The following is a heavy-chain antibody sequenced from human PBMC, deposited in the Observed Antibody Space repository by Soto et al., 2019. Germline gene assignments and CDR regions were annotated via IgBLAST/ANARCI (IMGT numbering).Heavy chain of an antibody. V-gene: IGHV3-33*01. Sequence: GGSLRLSCAASGVTLSRYGMLWVRQAPGKGLEEVAVIWVDGRNRNYADCVKGRFTGSKDNSKNTLYLQMDCLGAEETIISNVAHDPKEYTYGLHDFEYWGQGTLVTVAS. D-gene: IGHD5-18*01. CDR1: GVTLSRYG. CDR3: AHDPKEYTYGLHDFEY. CDR2: IWVDGRNR. J-gene: IGHJ4*02.